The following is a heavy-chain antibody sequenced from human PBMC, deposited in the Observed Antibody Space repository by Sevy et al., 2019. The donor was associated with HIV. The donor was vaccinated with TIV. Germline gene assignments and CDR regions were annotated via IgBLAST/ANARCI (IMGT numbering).Heavy chain of an antibody. J-gene: IGHJ1*01. CDR2: IWYDGGKK. D-gene: IGHD3-22*01. Sequence: GGSLRLSCAASGFTFSSYGMHWVRQAPGKGPEWVAGIWYDGGKKFYADSVRGRFTISRDNSRNTLYLQMNSLRVEDTAVYYCARGRYSDSSGYYFKWGQGTLVTVSS. V-gene: IGHV3-33*01. CDR3: ARGRYSDSSGYYFK. CDR1: GFTFSSYG.